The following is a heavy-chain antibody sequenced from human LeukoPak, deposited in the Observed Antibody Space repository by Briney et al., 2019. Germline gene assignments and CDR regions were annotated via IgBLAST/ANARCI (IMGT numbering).Heavy chain of an antibody. CDR2: ISSSSISI. D-gene: IGHD6-13*01. CDR3: ARDREQLVPIWYFDL. J-gene: IGHJ2*01. CDR1: EFTFSSYN. V-gene: IGHV3-48*01. Sequence: GGSLRLSCAASEFTFSSYNMNWVRQAPGKGLEWVSYISSSSISIYYADSVKGRFSISRDNAKNSLYLQMNSLRAEDTAVYYCARDREQLVPIWYFDLWGRGTLVTVSS.